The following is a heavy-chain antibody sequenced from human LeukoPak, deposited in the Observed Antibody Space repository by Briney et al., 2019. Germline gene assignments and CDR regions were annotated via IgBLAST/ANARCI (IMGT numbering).Heavy chain of an antibody. Sequence: PGGSLRLSCVASGFIFDDYAMHWVRQAPGKGLEWVSGISWNSGSIGYADSVKGRFTISRDNAKNSLYLQMNSLRAEDTALYYCARAPITSPFYFDYWGQGTLVTVSS. CDR3: ARAPITSPFYFDY. V-gene: IGHV3-9*01. CDR1: GFIFDDYA. CDR2: ISWNSGSI. D-gene: IGHD2-2*01. J-gene: IGHJ4*02.